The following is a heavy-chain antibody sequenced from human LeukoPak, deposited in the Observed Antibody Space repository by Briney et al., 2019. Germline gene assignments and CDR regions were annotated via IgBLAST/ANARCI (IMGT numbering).Heavy chain of an antibody. CDR1: GFTFSSYW. Sequence: GGSLRLSCAASGFTFSSYWMHWVRQAPGKGLVWVSRINTEGSSTSYADSVKGRFTISRGNAKNTLYLQMNTLRAEDTAVYYCARVSSSGWYAAYFDYWGQGTLVTVSS. CDR2: INTEGSST. D-gene: IGHD6-19*01. CDR3: ARVSSSGWYAAYFDY. J-gene: IGHJ4*02. V-gene: IGHV3-74*01.